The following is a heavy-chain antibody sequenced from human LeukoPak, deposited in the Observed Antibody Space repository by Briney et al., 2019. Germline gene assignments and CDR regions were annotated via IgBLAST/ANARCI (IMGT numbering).Heavy chain of an antibody. Sequence: VKVPCKASGGTFSSYAISWVRQAPGQGLEWMGRIIPIFGIANYAQKFQGRVTITADKSTSTAYMELSSLRSEDTAVYYCAREGYGGNAYFYYYGMDVWGQGTTVTVSS. CDR2: IIPIFGIA. D-gene: IGHD4-23*01. V-gene: IGHV1-69*04. CDR3: AREGYGGNAYFYYYGMDV. J-gene: IGHJ6*02. CDR1: GGTFSSYA.